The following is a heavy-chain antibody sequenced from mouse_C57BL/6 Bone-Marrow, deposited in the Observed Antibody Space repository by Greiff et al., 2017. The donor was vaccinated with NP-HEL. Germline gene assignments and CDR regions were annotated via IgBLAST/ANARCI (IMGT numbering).Heavy chain of an antibody. J-gene: IGHJ3*01. CDR1: GFTFSDYG. Sequence: EVKVVESGGGLVQPGGSLKLSCAASGFTFSDYGMAWVRQAQRKGPEWVAFISNLAYSIYYADTVTGRFTISRENAKNTLYLEMSSLRSEDTAMYYCARHEGRRGFAYWGQGTLVTVSA. CDR3: ARHEGRRGFAY. V-gene: IGHV5-15*01. CDR2: ISNLAYSI.